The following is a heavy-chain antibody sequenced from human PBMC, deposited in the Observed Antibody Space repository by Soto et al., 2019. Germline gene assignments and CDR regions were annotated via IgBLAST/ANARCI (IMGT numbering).Heavy chain of an antibody. CDR1: GGTFSSYT. Sequence: QVQLVQSGAEVKKPGSSVKVSCKASGGTFSSYTISWVRQAPGQGLEWMGRIIPILGIANYAQKFQGRVTITADKATRTAYMERSSLGAEDTGVEYWAREADCRGGSGYLAGGEDDYYYRDVWGKGTTVTVSS. CDR2: IIPILGIA. J-gene: IGHJ6*03. V-gene: IGHV1-69*08. D-gene: IGHD2-15*01. CDR3: AREADCRGGSGYLAGGEDDYYYRDV.